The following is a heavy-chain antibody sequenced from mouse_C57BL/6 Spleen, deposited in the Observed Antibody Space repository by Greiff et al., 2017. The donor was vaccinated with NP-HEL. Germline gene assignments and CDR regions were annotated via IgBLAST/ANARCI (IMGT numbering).Heavy chain of an antibody. CDR2: IHPSDSDT. CDR1: GYTFTSYW. Sequence: QVQLQQPGAELVKPGASVKVSCKASGYTFTSYWMHWVKQRPGQGLEWIGGIHPSDSDTNYNQKFKGKATLTVDKSSSTAYMQLSCLTSEDSAVYYCAIRGSYDYGADWYFDVWGTGTTVTVSS. D-gene: IGHD2-4*01. J-gene: IGHJ1*03. V-gene: IGHV1-74*01. CDR3: AIRGSYDYGADWYFDV.